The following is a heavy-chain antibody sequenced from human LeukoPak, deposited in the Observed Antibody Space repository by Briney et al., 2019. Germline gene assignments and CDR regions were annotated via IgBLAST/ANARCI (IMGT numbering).Heavy chain of an antibody. D-gene: IGHD3-22*01. CDR1: GYTFTAYY. J-gene: IGHJ6*02. V-gene: IGHV1-2*02. Sequence: ASVKVSCKASGYTFTAYYIHWVRQAPGQGLEWMGWINPNGGATNYAQSFQGGVTLPWDTSIGTASMELMRLRSDDTAVYYCARDRYDSVNYYGLDVWGQGSTVTVAS. CDR2: INPNGGAT. CDR3: ARDRYDSVNYYGLDV.